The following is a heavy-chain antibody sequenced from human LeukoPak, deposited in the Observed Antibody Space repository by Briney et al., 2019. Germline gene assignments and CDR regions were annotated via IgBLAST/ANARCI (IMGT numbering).Heavy chain of an antibody. CDR2: ISAYNGNT. J-gene: IGHJ5*02. V-gene: IGHV1-18*01. Sequence: ASVNVSFTASGYTFTSYGISWVRQAPGQGLEWMGWISAYNGNTNYAQKLQGRVTMTTDTSTSTAYMELRSLRSDDTAVYYCARVKGPIVVGRFDPWGQGTLVTVSS. D-gene: IGHD2-2*01. CDR3: ARVKGPIVVGRFDP. CDR1: GYTFTSYG.